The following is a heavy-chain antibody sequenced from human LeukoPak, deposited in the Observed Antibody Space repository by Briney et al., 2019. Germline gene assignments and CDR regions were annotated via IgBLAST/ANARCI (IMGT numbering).Heavy chain of an antibody. D-gene: IGHD3-22*01. V-gene: IGHV1-46*01. CDR2: INPSGGST. CDR3: ARVKPNYYDSSAYGTFDI. CDR1: GYXFTSYG. J-gene: IGHJ3*02. Sequence: ASVKVSCKASGYXFTSYGISWVRQAPGQGLEWMGIINPSGGSTSYAQKFQGRVTTTRDTSTSTVYMELSSLRSEDTAVYYCARVKPNYYDSSAYGTFDIWGQGTMVTVSS.